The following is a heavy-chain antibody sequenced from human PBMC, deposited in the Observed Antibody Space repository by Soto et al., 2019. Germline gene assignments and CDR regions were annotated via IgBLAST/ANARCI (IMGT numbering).Heavy chain of an antibody. CDR1: GFTFSSYV. CDR3: AKRRGAGGHFDY. V-gene: IGHV3-23*01. J-gene: IGHJ4*02. Sequence: GGSLRLSCAASGFTFSSYVMGWVRQGPGKGLEWVAVVSIGGSTHYADSVRGRFTISRDNSKNTLSLQMNSLTAEDTAVYFCAKRRGAGGHFDYWGQGALVTV. D-gene: IGHD2-15*01. CDR2: VSIGGST.